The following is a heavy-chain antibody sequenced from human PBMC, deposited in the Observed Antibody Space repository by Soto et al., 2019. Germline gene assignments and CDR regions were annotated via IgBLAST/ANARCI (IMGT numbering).Heavy chain of an antibody. J-gene: IGHJ6*03. CDR1: GFSFATYW. CDR3: ALVIKYISAFGNSSYMEV. Sequence: PGESLKISCNGSGFSFATYWIAWVRQFPGIGLEWMGIIYPGDYDTRYSPSFQGQVTISAAKSISTTYLQWSSLEASDTAVYYCALVIKYISAFGNSSYMEVWGKGTTVTVSS. D-gene: IGHD6-25*01. V-gene: IGHV5-51*01. CDR2: IYPGDYDT.